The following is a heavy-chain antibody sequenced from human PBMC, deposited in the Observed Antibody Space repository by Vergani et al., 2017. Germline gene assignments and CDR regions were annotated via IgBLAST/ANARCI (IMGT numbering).Heavy chain of an antibody. CDR1: GFTFEDYA. D-gene: IGHD2-15*01. J-gene: IGHJ6*02. CDR3: AKARDPNCKGGNCYSYYYGLDL. CDR2: ISWNSAII. V-gene: IGHV3-9*01. Sequence: EVQLVESGGGLVQPGRSLRLSCVASGFTFEDYAMHWVRQVPGKGLEWVSGISWNSAIIGYADSVKGRFTISRDNSKDTLYLQMNSLRVEDTAIYYCAKARDPNCKGGNCYSYYYGLDLWGQGTTVTVSS.